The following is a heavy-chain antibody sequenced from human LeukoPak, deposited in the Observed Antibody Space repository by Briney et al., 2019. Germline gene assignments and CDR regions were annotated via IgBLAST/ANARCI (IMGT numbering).Heavy chain of an antibody. CDR1: GFTFSSYG. V-gene: IGHV3-33*01. Sequence: GGSLRLSCAASGFTFSSYGMHWVRQAPGKELEWVAVIWSDGSSKHYGDSVKGRFTISRDNSKNTLYLQMNSLRAEDTAVYHCARGQSPSYYDMDVWGQGTTVTVSS. J-gene: IGHJ6*01. CDR2: IWSDGSSK. CDR3: ARGQSPSYYDMDV. D-gene: IGHD6-19*01.